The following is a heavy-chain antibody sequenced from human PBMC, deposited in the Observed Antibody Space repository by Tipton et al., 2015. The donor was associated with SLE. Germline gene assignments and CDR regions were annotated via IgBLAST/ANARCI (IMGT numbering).Heavy chain of an antibody. V-gene: IGHV1-18*01. CDR2: ISGDNGNT. CDR1: GYTFTSYG. D-gene: IGHD2-2*01. Sequence: QLVQSGGEVKKPGASVRVSCTASGYTFTSYGFTWVRQAPGQGLEWMGWISGDNGNTNYAQKFQDRVMLTTDKTTTTAYMDLMSLTSDDTAVYYCARAISQQYSTIWSDYWGQGTLVTVSS. CDR3: ARAISQQYSTIWSDY. J-gene: IGHJ4*02.